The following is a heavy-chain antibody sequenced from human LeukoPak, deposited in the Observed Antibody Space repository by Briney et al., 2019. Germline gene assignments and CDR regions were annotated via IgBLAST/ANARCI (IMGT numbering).Heavy chain of an antibody. D-gene: IGHD3-10*01. V-gene: IGHV1-69*04. CDR3: ARGLTMVRGVTSFDY. CDR2: IIPILGIA. J-gene: IGHJ4*02. Sequence: SVKVSCKASGYTFTSYAMHWVRQAPGQRLEWMGRIIPILGIANYAQKFQGRVTITADKSTSTAYMELSSLRSEDTAVYYCARGLTMVRGVTSFDYWGQGTLVTVSS. CDR1: GYTFTSYA.